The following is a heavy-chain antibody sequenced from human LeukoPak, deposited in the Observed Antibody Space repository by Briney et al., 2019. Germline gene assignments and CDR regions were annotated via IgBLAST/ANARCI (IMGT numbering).Heavy chain of an antibody. Sequence: GGSLRLSCAASGFTFSSYGMHWVRQAPGKGLEWVAVISYDGSNKYYADSVKGRFTISRDNSKNTSYLQMNGLRAEDTAMYYCAKVSLNMVNDAFDIWGQGTMVSVSS. CDR3: AKVSLNMVNDAFDI. J-gene: IGHJ3*02. CDR2: ISYDGSNK. D-gene: IGHD4/OR15-4a*01. CDR1: GFTFSSYG. V-gene: IGHV3-30*18.